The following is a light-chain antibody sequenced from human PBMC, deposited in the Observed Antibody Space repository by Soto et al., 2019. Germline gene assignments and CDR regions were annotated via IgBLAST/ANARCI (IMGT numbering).Light chain of an antibody. J-gene: IGKJ1*01. Sequence: EMVMTQSPATLSVSPGETATLSCRASQSISSNLAWYQQKPGQAPRLLMYGASTRATGIPARFSGSGSGTEFTLTISGLLSEDSAVYYCQQYDIWPRTFGQGTKVETK. V-gene: IGKV3D-15*01. CDR2: GAS. CDR3: QQYDIWPRT. CDR1: QSISSN.